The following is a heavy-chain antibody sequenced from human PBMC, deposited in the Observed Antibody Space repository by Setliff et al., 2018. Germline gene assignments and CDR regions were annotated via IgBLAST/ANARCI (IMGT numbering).Heavy chain of an antibody. CDR2: IYYSGTT. D-gene: IGHD4-4*01. J-gene: IGHJ4*02. CDR1: GGSISTYY. Sequence: SETLSLTCTVSGGSISTYYWTWIRQPPGKALEWIGYIYYSGTTNYSPSLKSRVTISIDMSKNQFPLKLNSVTAADTAVYYCARGAYIGLDYWGQGTLVTVSS. V-gene: IGHV4-59*01. CDR3: ARGAYIGLDY.